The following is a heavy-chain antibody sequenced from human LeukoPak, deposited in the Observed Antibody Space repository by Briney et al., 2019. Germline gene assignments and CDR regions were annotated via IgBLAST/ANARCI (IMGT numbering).Heavy chain of an antibody. J-gene: IGHJ4*02. CDR2: INPNSGGT. CDR1: GYTFTGYY. V-gene: IGHV1-2*02. Sequence: ASVKVSCKASGYTFTGYYMHWVRQAPGQGLKWMGWINPNSGGTNYAQKFQGRVTMTRDTSISTAYMELSRLRSDDTAVYYCARDDGIVGAPFDYWGQGTLVTVSS. CDR3: ARDDGIVGAPFDY. D-gene: IGHD1-26*01.